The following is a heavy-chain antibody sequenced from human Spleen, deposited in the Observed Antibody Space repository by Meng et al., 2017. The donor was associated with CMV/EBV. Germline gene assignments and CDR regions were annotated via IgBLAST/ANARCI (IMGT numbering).Heavy chain of an antibody. Sequence: SETLPLTCTVSGGSISSSYWSWIRQPPGKGLEWIGYIYYTGSTNYNPSLKSRVTISLGTSKNQFSLKLTSVTAADTGVYYCAREQHCTSANCHGPNWFDPWGQGTLVTVSS. CDR3: AREQHCTSANCHGPNWFDP. J-gene: IGHJ5*02. CDR1: GGSISSSY. V-gene: IGHV4-59*01. CDR2: IYYTGST. D-gene: IGHD2-2*01.